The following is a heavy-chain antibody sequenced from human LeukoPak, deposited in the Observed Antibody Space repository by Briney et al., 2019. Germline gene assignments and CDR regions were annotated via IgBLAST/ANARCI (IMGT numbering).Heavy chain of an antibody. D-gene: IGHD1-26*01. CDR2: ISSSSSYI. J-gene: IGHJ4*02. CDR1: GFTFSDYY. CDR3: ARDGSGSLFDY. V-gene: IGHV3-11*06. Sequence: GGSLRLSCAASGFTFSDYYMSWIRQAPGKGLEWVSYISSSSSYIYYADPVKGRFTISRDNAKNSLYLQMNSLRAEDTAVYYCARDGSGSLFDYWGQGTLVTVSS.